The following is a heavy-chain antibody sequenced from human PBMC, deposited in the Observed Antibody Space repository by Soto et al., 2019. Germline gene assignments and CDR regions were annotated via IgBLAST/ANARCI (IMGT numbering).Heavy chain of an antibody. CDR2: IYPGGST. CDR1: GGSISGYY. V-gene: IGHV4-59*13. CDR3: ARGIGDVHFDY. Sequence: TSETLSLTCTVSGGSISGYYWSWIRQSPGKGLECIGYIYPGGSTNYNPSLKSRVTTSVDTSKSRFSLKLSSVIAADTAVYYCARGIGDVHFDYWGQGTVVTVSS. D-gene: IGHD3-16*01. J-gene: IGHJ4*02.